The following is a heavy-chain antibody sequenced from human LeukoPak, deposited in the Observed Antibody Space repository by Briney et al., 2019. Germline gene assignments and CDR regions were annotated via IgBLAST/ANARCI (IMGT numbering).Heavy chain of an antibody. CDR3: ARDDRPDTAMADYYYYGMDV. CDR2: IYYSGRN. J-gene: IGHJ6*02. CDR1: GGSISSGGYY. V-gene: IGHV4-31*03. Sequence: PSETLSLTCTVSGGSISSGGYYWSWIRQHPGKGLEWIGYIYYSGRNYYRPSLRSRVTISVHTSKNQFSLKLSSVTAADTAVYYCARDDRPDTAMADYYYYGMDVWGQGTTVTVSS. D-gene: IGHD5-18*01.